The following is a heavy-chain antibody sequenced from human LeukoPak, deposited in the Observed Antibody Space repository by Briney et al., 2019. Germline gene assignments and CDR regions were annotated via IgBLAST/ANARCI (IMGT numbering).Heavy chain of an antibody. D-gene: IGHD6-6*01. V-gene: IGHV4-4*09. J-gene: IGHJ4*02. Sequence: SETLSLTCAVYGGSFSGYYWSWIRQPPGKGLQRIGYIYTTGSTNYNPSFKSRVTISVDTSKNQFSLELSSVIAADTAVYYCARHRFTSSSSYFDYWGQGTLVTVSS. CDR3: ARHRFTSSSSYFDY. CDR1: GGSFSGYY. CDR2: IYTTGST.